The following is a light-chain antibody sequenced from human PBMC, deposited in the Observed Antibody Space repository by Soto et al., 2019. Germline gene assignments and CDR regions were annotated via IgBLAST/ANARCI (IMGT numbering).Light chain of an antibody. J-gene: IGLJ3*02. CDR3: QSPYTSRNSSWV. CDR1: STNIGADFH. CDR2: HNN. V-gene: IGLV1-40*01. Sequence: QSVLTQPRSVSGAPGQRVTISCTGSSTNIGADFHVHWYQHLPGTAPKLLISHNNNRPSGVPDRFSGSKSATSASLAITGLQADDEAVYYYQSPYTSRNSSWVFGGGTKVTVL.